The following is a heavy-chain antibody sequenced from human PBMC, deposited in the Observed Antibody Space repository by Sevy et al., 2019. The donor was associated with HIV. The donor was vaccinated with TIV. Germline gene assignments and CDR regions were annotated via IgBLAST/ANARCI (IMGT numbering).Heavy chain of an antibody. CDR1: GFTFSSYW. CDR3: ARDSYYDFWSGYRDYYYYGMDV. Sequence: GGSLRLSCAASGFTFSSYWMHWVRQAPGKGLVWVSRINSDGSSTSYADSVKGRFTISRDNAKNTLYLQMNSLRAEDTAVYYCARDSYYDFWSGYRDYYYYGMDVWGQGTTVTVSS. CDR2: INSDGSST. V-gene: IGHV3-74*01. D-gene: IGHD3-3*01. J-gene: IGHJ6*02.